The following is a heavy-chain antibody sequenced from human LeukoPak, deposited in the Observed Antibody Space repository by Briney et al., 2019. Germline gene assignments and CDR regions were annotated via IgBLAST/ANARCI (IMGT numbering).Heavy chain of an antibody. CDR2: INPNSGGT. D-gene: IGHD4-17*01. V-gene: IGHV1-2*06. Sequence: ASVKVSCKASGYTFTAYCMHWVRQAPGQGLEWMGRINPNSGGTNYALNFQGRVTMTRDTSISTAYMELSRLRSDDTAVYYCARVTVDYGDNKVDYYYYGMDVWGQGTTVTVSS. CDR3: ARVTVDYGDNKVDYYYYGMDV. CDR1: GYTFTAYC. J-gene: IGHJ6*02.